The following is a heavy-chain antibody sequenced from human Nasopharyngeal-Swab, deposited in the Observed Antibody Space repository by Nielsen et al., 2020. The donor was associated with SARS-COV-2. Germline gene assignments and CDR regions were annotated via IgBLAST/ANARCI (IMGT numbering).Heavy chain of an antibody. V-gene: IGHV3-64D*06. Sequence: GESLKISCSASGFTFSSYAMHWVRQAPGKGLKYVSAISSDGGSTYYADSVKGRFTISRDHAKNTLYLQMSSLGPEDTAVYYCVKQTPYTDWGQGTLVTVSS. CDR3: VKQTPYTD. CDR2: ISSDGGST. J-gene: IGHJ4*02. CDR1: GFTFSSYA.